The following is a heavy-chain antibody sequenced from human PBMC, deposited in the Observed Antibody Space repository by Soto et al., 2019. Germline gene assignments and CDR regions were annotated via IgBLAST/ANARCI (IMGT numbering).Heavy chain of an antibody. CDR2: IYPGDSDT. J-gene: IGHJ6*02. V-gene: IGHV5-51*01. CDR1: GYSFSNYW. Sequence: GESLKISWKGSGYSFSNYWIVWVRQMPGKGLEWMGIIYPGDSDTRYSPSFQGQVTISADKSISTAYLQWSSLKASDTAMYYCAGGGVRGVITRTRDYYGMDVWGQGTTVTVSS. CDR3: AGGGVRGVITRTRDYYGMDV. D-gene: IGHD3-10*01.